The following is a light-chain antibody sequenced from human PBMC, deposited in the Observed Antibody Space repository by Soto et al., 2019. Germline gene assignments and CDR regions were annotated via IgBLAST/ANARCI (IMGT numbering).Light chain of an antibody. J-gene: IGLJ2*01. CDR3: AAWYDSLSAVI. V-gene: IGLV1-44*01. CDR2: SSN. Sequence: QSVLTQPPSASGTPGQRVTISCSGSSSNIGSNTVNWCQQLPGTAPKLLIYSSNQRPSGVPDRFSGSKSGTSASLAISGLQSDDEADYYCAAWYDSLSAVIFGGGTKLTVL. CDR1: SSNIGSNT.